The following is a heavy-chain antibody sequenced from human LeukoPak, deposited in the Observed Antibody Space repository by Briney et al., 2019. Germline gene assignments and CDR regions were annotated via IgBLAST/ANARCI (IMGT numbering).Heavy chain of an antibody. CDR2: LSGRSDSI. Sequence: GGSLRLSCAASGFTFTIYGMNWLRQAPGKGLEWVSYLSGRSDSIYYAESVKGRFTISRDNARNSLYLQMNSLRDEDTAVYYCARYFRYRDSSGYYSFDYWGQGTLVTVSS. CDR3: ARYFRYRDSSGYYSFDY. J-gene: IGHJ4*02. D-gene: IGHD3-22*01. V-gene: IGHV3-48*02. CDR1: GFTFTIYG.